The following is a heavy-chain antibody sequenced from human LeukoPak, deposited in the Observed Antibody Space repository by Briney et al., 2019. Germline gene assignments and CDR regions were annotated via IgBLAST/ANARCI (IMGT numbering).Heavy chain of an antibody. D-gene: IGHD6-19*01. CDR1: GGSISSSSYY. V-gene: IGHV4-39*01. J-gene: IGHJ4*02. CDR2: IYYSGST. Sequence: SETLSLTCTVSGGSISSSSYYWGWIRQPLGKGLEWIGSIYYSGSTYYNPSLKSRVTISVDTSKNQFSLKLSSVTAADTAVYYCARRRGWSVDYWGQGTLVAVSS. CDR3: ARRRGWSVDY.